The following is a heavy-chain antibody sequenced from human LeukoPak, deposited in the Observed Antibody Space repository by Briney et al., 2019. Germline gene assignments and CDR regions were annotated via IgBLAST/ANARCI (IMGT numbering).Heavy chain of an antibody. D-gene: IGHD3-3*01. J-gene: IGHJ6*03. CDR1: GFTFSNAW. Sequence: PGGSLRLSCAASGFTFSNAWMSWVRQAPGKGREWVGRIKSKADGGTTDYAAPVKGRFTISRDDSKNTLYLQMNSLKTEDTAVYYCTTTYYDFWSGSYYYYMDVWGKGTTVTVSS. CDR2: IKSKADGGTT. V-gene: IGHV3-15*01. CDR3: TTTYYDFWSGSYYYYMDV.